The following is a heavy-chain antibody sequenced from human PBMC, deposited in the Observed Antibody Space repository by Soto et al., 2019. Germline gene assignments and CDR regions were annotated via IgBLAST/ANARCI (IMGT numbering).Heavy chain of an antibody. D-gene: IGHD5-18*01. Sequence: SQTLSLTCAISGDSVSSNSAAWNWIRQSPSRGLEWLGRTYYRSKWYNDYAVSVKSRITINPDTSKNQFSLQLNSVTPEDTAVYYCARRRVRWLPGVVDYYYYGMDLWGQGTSVTVSS. CDR3: ARRRVRWLPGVVDYYYYGMDL. CDR2: TYYRSKWYN. V-gene: IGHV6-1*01. J-gene: IGHJ6*02. CDR1: GDSVSSNSAA.